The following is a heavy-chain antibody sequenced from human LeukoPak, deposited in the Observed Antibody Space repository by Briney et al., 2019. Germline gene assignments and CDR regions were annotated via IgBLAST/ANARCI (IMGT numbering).Heavy chain of an antibody. CDR3: AKGTIQLWDYYYYYMDV. D-gene: IGHD5-18*01. CDR1: GFTFSSYG. J-gene: IGHJ6*03. Sequence: GGTLRLSCAASGFTFSSYGMSWVRQAPGKGLEWVSAISGSGGSTYYADSVKGRFTISRDNSRNTLYLQMNSLRAEDTAVYYCAKGTIQLWDYYYYYMDVWGKGTTVTISS. CDR2: ISGSGGST. V-gene: IGHV3-23*01.